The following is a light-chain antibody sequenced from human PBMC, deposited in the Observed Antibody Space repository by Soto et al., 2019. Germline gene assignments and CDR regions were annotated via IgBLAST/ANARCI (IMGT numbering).Light chain of an antibody. Sequence: VFTQSPSALSLSPGERATLSFMTSQSIHTSLAWYQQKPGQPPRLVVYDSTLRANGVPDRFGGSRSGTEFTLTINNLEPEDFAVYYCQQSNVWPPINFGQGTRLEIK. J-gene: IGKJ5*01. CDR2: DST. CDR3: QQSNVWPPIN. V-gene: IGKV3-11*01. CDR1: QSIHTS.